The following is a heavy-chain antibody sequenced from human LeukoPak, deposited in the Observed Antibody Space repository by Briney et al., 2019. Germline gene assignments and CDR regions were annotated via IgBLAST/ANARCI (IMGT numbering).Heavy chain of an antibody. J-gene: IGHJ4*02. D-gene: IGHD6-19*01. Sequence: SETLSLTCAVYGGSFSGYYWSWICQPPGKGLEWIGEINHSGSTNYNPSLKSRVTISVDTSKNQFSLKLSSVTAADTAVYYCARGRSGWSYWGQGTLVTVSS. V-gene: IGHV4-34*01. CDR2: INHSGST. CDR1: GGSFSGYY. CDR3: ARGRSGWSY.